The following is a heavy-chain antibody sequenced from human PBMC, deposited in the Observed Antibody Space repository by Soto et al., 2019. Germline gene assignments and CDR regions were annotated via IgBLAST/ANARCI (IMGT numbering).Heavy chain of an antibody. Sequence: QITLKESGPTLVKPTQTLTLTCTFSGFSLTTSGVGVGWIRRPPGKALEWLALIYWDDDKRYSPSLKSRLTITKDTSKNQVVLTMTNMDPVDTATCYCAHRLEIAVTGTLDYWGQGTLVTVSS. CDR1: GFSLTTSGVG. CDR3: AHRLEIAVTGTLDY. J-gene: IGHJ4*02. CDR2: IYWDDDK. V-gene: IGHV2-5*02. D-gene: IGHD1-1*01.